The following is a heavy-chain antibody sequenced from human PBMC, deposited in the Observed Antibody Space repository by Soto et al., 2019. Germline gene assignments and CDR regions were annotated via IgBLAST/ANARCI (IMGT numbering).Heavy chain of an antibody. CDR3: ARAPLYGGQAY. CDR2: IYSGGST. Sequence: EVQLVESGGGLVQPGGSLRLSCAASGFTVNSDYMTWVRQAPGKGLEWVSVIYSGGSTYYTDSVKGRFTISRDNSKNTLYLQMNSLRAEETAVYYCARAPLYGGQAYWGQGTLVTVSS. J-gene: IGHJ4*02. CDR1: GFTVNSDY. D-gene: IGHD4-17*01. V-gene: IGHV3-66*01.